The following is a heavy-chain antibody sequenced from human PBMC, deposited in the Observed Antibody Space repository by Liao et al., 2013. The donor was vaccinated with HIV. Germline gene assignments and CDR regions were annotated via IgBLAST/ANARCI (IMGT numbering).Heavy chain of an antibody. Sequence: QVQLQQWGPGLVKPSETLSLTCTVSGGSISSSNSYWGWIRQSPGKGLEWIGEINHSGKTNYNPSLKSRVTISVDTSKNQFSLKLNSVTAADTAVYYCARGPRGTVTGPVRFDYWGQGTLVTVSS. V-gene: IGHV4-39*07. CDR3: ARGPRGTVTGPVRFDY. CDR2: INHSGKT. CDR1: GGSISSSNSY. D-gene: IGHD6-19*01. J-gene: IGHJ4*02.